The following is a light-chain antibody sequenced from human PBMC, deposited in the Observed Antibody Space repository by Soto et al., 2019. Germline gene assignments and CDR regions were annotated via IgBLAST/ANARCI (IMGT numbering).Light chain of an antibody. CDR2: EGS. V-gene: IGLV2-8*01. J-gene: IGLJ3*02. CDR3: RSGTGHGKSWV. CDR1: TSDVGGYNY. Sequence: QSALTQPPSASGSPGQSVTISCTGTTSDVGGYNYVSWYQQHPGKDPKLMIYEGSQQPSGVPDRFSGSKSGNTASLPVSGLQSEDEADYYCRSGTGHGKSWVFGGGTKLTVL.